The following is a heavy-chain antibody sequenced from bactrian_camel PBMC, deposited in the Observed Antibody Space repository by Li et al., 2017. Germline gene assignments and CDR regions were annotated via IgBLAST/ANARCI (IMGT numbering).Heavy chain of an antibody. J-gene: IGHJ6*01. CDR2: VCSGGGFT. Sequence: HVQLVESGGGLVQPGGSLRLSCAASGFTLSSYCLTWVRQAPGMGLEWVSSVCSGGGFTYYADSVKGRFTISQDNAKNTVYLQMNSLKPEDTAVYYCVLPGVSDFGYWGQGTQVTVS. CDR3: VLPGVSDFGY. D-gene: IGHD3*01. V-gene: IGHV3S6*01. CDR1: GFTLSSYC.